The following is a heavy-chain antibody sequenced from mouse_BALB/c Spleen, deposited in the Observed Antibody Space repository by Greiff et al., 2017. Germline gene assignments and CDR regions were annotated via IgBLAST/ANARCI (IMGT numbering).Heavy chain of an antibody. CDR1: GYTFTSYW. D-gene: IGHD2-5*01. J-gene: IGHJ2*01. Sequence: QVQLQQPGAELVKPGASVKLSCKASGYTFTSYWMHWVKQRPGQGLEWIGEINPSNGRTNYNEKFKSKATLTVDKSSSTAYMQLSSLTSEDSAVYYCERMAYSSYLYYFDYWGQGTTLTVSS. CDR2: INPSNGRT. CDR3: ERMAYSSYLYYFDY. V-gene: IGHV1S81*02.